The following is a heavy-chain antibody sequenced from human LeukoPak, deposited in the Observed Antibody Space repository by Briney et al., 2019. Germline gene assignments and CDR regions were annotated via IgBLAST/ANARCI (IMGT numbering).Heavy chain of an antibody. CDR2: IYHSGST. D-gene: IGHD3-10*01. Sequence: SETLSLTCAVSGGSISSGGYSWSWIRQPPGKGLEWIGYIYHSGSTYYNPSLKSRVTISVDRSKNQFSLSLSSVTAADTAVYYCARVVSREFYFDYWGQGTLVTVSS. CDR3: ARVVSREFYFDY. V-gene: IGHV4-30-2*01. CDR1: GGSISSGGYS. J-gene: IGHJ4*02.